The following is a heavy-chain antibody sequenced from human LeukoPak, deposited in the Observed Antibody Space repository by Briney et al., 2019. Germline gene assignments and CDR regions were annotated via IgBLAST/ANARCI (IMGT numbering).Heavy chain of an antibody. CDR3: AGDMDDTGAFDI. Sequence: GGSLRLSCAASGFTFSNYTMNWVRQAPGKGLEWVSSISSTGIFIHDADSVKGRFTISRDNAKNSLYLQMNSLRAEDAAVYYCAGDMDDTGAFDIWGQGTMVTVSS. J-gene: IGHJ3*02. D-gene: IGHD3-22*01. V-gene: IGHV3-21*01. CDR1: GFTFSNYT. CDR2: ISSTGIFI.